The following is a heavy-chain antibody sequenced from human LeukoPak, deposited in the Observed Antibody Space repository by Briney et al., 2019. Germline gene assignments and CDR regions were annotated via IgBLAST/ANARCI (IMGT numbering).Heavy chain of an antibody. CDR3: ASVGGVRGLSY. D-gene: IGHD3-10*01. CDR2: IWYDGSNK. Sequence: PGESLSLSCAASGFTFSSYGMHWVRQPPGKGLEWVGVIWYDGSNKYYANSRKGRFTISRDNSKNTLYLQMNSLKAEDTAGYYCASVGGVRGLSYWGQGTLVTVSS. V-gene: IGHV3-33*01. CDR1: GFTFSSYG. J-gene: IGHJ4*02.